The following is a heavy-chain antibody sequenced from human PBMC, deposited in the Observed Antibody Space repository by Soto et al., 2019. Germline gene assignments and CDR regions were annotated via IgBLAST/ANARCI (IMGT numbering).Heavy chain of an antibody. Sequence: GGSLRLSCAASGFTFISYGIHCFRHAPFKGLEWVAVISYDGSNKYYADSVKGRFTISRDNSKNTLYLQMNSLRAEDTAVYYCAKDRAAAALTIPVCPDYWGQGALVTVSS. J-gene: IGHJ4*02. D-gene: IGHD6-13*01. CDR2: ISYDGSNK. CDR3: AKDRAAAALTIPVCPDY. CDR1: GFTFISYG. V-gene: IGHV3-30*18.